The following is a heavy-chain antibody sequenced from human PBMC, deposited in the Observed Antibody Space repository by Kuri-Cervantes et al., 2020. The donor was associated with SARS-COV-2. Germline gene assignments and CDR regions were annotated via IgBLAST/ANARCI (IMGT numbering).Heavy chain of an antibody. CDR1: GYTFTSYY. CDR3: ATGSPTGTTSWFDP. D-gene: IGHD1-7*01. CDR2: INPSGGST. J-gene: IGHJ5*02. Sequence: ASVKVSCKASGYTFTSYYMHWVRQAPGQGLEWMGIINPSGGSTSYAQKFQGRVTMTEDTSTDTAYMELSSLRSEDTAVYYCATGSPTGTTSWFDPWGQGTLVTVSS. V-gene: IGHV1-46*01.